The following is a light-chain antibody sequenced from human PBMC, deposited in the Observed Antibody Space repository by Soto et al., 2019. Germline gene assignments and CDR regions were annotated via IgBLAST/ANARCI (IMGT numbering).Light chain of an antibody. J-gene: IGLJ1*01. V-gene: IGLV2-8*01. Sequence: QSALTQPPSASGSPGQSVTISCTGTTSDVGGYNFVSWYQQHPGKAPKLIIYEVNKRPSGVPDRFSGSKSGNTASLTVSGLQAEDEADYYNRYVFGTGTKVTVL. CDR3: RYV. CDR2: EVN. CDR1: TSDVGGYNF.